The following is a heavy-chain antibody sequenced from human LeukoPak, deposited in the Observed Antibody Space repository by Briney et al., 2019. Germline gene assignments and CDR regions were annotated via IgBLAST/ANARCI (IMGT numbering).Heavy chain of an antibody. V-gene: IGHV4-34*01. CDR1: GGSFSGYY. Sequence: SSETLSLTCAVYGGSFSGYYWSWIRQPPGKGLEWIGEINHSGSTNYNPSLKSRVTISVDTSKNQFSLKLSSVTAADTAVYYCARFHSGPSGWYVLWYFDLWGRGTLVTVSS. CDR3: ARFHSGPSGWYVLWYFDL. J-gene: IGHJ2*01. CDR2: INHSGST. D-gene: IGHD6-19*01.